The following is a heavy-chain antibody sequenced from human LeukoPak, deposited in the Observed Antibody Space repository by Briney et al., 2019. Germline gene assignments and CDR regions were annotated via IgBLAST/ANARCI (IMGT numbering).Heavy chain of an antibody. J-gene: IGHJ4*02. CDR1: GFTFSDYY. CDR3: AKHRLVRALFTDYYFDY. Sequence: GGSLRLSCAASGFTFSDYYMSWIRQAPGKGLEWISYISRSSSDTNYADSVKGRFTISRDNSKNTLYLQMNSLRAADTAVYYCAKHRLVRALFTDYYFDYWGQGTLVTVSS. CDR2: ISRSSSDT. D-gene: IGHD3-10*01. V-gene: IGHV3-11*03.